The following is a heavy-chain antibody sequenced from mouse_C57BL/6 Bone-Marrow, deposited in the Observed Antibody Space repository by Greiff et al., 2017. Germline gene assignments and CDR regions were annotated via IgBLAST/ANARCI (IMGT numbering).Heavy chain of an antibody. Sequence: EVQLQQSGAELVRPAASVKLSCTASGFNIKDDYMHWVKQRPEQGLEWIGWIDPENGDTEYASKFQGKATITADTSSNTAYLQLSSLTSEDTAVYYCTTAVHYFDYWGQGTTLTVSS. CDR2: IDPENGDT. V-gene: IGHV14-4*01. CDR3: TTAVHYFDY. J-gene: IGHJ2*01. CDR1: GFNIKDDY. D-gene: IGHD1-1*01.